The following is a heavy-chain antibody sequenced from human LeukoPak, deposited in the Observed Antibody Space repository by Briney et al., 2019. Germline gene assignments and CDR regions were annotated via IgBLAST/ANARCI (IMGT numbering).Heavy chain of an antibody. D-gene: IGHD2-2*02. Sequence: SQSLCHTRTVPGGSISSANYYWSWIRQPPGKGLEWIGYIYYSGSTYYNPSLKSRVTISVDTSKNQFILKLRSVTAAETAVYYCARETYCSSTSCYTPESHNWFDPWGQGTLVTVSS. V-gene: IGHV4-30-4*01. J-gene: IGHJ5*02. CDR1: GGSISSANYY. CDR2: IYYSGST. CDR3: ARETYCSSTSCYTPESHNWFDP.